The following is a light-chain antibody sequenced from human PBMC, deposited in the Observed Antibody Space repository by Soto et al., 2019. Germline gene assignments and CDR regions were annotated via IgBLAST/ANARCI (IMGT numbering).Light chain of an antibody. J-gene: IGLJ1*01. V-gene: IGLV2-23*01. CDR1: SSDVGCYNL. Sequence: QSVLTQPASVSGSPGQSITISCTGTSSDVGCYNLVSWYQQHPGKAPKLMTYEGSKRPSGVSNRFSGSKSGNTASLTISGLQAEDEADYYCCSYAGSNYVFGTGTKVTVL. CDR2: EGS. CDR3: CSYAGSNYV.